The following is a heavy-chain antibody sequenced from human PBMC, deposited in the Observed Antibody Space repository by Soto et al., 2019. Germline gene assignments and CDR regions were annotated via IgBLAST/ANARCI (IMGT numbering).Heavy chain of an antibody. D-gene: IGHD2-2*01. V-gene: IGHV1-3*01. CDR3: ARDEFSYYFDY. CDR2: INAGNGNT. J-gene: IGHJ4*02. Sequence: ASVKVSCKPSGYTFTTYPMHWGRQAPGQRLEWMGWINAGNGNTKYSQRFQGRVTITRDTSASTAYMELSSLRSEDTAVYYCARDEFSYYFDYWGQGTLVIVSS. CDR1: GYTFTTYP.